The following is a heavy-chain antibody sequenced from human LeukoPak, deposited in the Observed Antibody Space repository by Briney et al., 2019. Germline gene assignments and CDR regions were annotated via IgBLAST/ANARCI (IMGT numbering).Heavy chain of an antibody. J-gene: IGHJ4*02. V-gene: IGHV3-43*02. CDR2: IWGDGTPT. Sequence: GGSLRLSCAASGFTFYEYAMHWVRHAPGRGLEGVSLIWGDGTPTYYADSVKGRFTLSRDNSKNSLYLQMNSLRTEDTALYYCVKDIDGDCSGGTCFPGPFDYWGQGTLVTVSS. CDR1: GFTFYEYA. CDR3: VKDIDGDCSGGTCFPGPFDY. D-gene: IGHD2-15*01.